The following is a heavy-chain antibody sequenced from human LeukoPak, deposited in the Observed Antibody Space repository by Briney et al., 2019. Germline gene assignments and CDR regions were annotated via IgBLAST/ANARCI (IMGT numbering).Heavy chain of an antibody. CDR2: ISSNGAQT. Sequence: PGGSLRLSCSASGFTFSDYPMHWVRQAPGKGLECVSSISSNGAQTHYADSVKGRFTISRDNSKNTLSLQMRSLRAEDTALYYCVKDLDDYPPSDAFDLWGQGTMVTVSS. J-gene: IGHJ3*01. V-gene: IGHV3-64D*06. CDR1: GFTFSDYP. D-gene: IGHD5-24*01. CDR3: VKDLDDYPPSDAFDL.